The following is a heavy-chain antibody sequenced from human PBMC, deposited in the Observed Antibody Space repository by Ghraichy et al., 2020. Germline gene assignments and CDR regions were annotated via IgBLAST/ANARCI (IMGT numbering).Heavy chain of an antibody. J-gene: IGHJ4*02. CDR2: IYYSGRT. Sequence: SQTPSLTCTVSGASISNSDSYWAWLRQPPGEGLEWFGSIYYSGRTYYNPSFSSRVTMSVDMSKNQFSLELTSVSAADTAVYYCARPRTGFYLFDSWGQGILVAVSS. V-gene: IGHV4-39*01. CDR1: GASISNSDSY. D-gene: IGHD3/OR15-3a*01. CDR3: ARPRTGFYLFDS.